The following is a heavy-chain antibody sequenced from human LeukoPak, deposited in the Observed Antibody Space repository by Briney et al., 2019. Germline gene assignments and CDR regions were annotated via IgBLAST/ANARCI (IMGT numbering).Heavy chain of an antibody. V-gene: IGHV3-21*01. CDR2: ISSSSSYI. CDR3: AREPRYYYGMDV. Sequence: GGSLRLSCAASGFTFSSYSMNWVRQAPGKGPEWVSSISSSSSYIYYADSVKGRFTISRDNAKNSLYLQMNSLRAEDTAVYYCAREPRYYYGMDVWGKGTTVTVSS. CDR1: GFTFSSYS. J-gene: IGHJ6*04.